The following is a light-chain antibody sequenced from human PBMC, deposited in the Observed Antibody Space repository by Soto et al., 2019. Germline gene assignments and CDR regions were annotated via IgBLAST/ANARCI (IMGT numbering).Light chain of an antibody. J-gene: IGKJ2*01. CDR2: AAS. Sequence: AIPMTQSPSSLSASVGDRVTITCRASQGIRNDLGWYQQKPGKAPKLLIYAASSLQSGVPSRFSGSGTGTDFTLTISSLQPEDFATYYCLQDYNYPYTFGQGTKLEIK. CDR3: LQDYNYPYT. V-gene: IGKV1-6*01. CDR1: QGIRND.